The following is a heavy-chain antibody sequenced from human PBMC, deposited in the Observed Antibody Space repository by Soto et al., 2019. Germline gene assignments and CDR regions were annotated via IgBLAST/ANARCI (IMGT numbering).Heavy chain of an antibody. Sequence: EVQLLESGGALVQPGGSLRQSCAASGFTFSGYAMSWVRQAPGKGLEWVSGISNSADNTYYADSVKGRFTISRDNSKNRLYLQMNSLRAEDTAVYYCAKDFHYTTLLPFFDYWGQGTLVTVSS. CDR3: AKDFHYTTLLPFFDY. V-gene: IGHV3-23*01. J-gene: IGHJ4*02. CDR1: GFTFSGYA. D-gene: IGHD3-3*01. CDR2: ISNSADNT.